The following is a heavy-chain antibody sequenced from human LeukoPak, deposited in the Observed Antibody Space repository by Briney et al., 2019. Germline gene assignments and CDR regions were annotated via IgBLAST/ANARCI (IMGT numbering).Heavy chain of an antibody. CDR1: GFTFSSYA. Sequence: GGSLRLSCAASGFTFSSYAMSWVRQAPGKGLEWVSTISGSGGGTYYADSVKGRFTISRDNSKNTLYLQMNSLRAEDTAVYYCARAQDPYYSSPPDKWGQGTLVTVSS. CDR3: ARAQDPYYSSPPDK. CDR2: ISGSGGGT. D-gene: IGHD6-13*01. J-gene: IGHJ4*02. V-gene: IGHV3-23*01.